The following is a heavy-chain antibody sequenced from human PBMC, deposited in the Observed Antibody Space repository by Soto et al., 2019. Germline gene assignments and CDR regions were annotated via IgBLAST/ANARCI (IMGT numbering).Heavy chain of an antibody. D-gene: IGHD2-15*01. J-gene: IGHJ6*02. CDR1: GGTFSSYA. CDR2: IIPIFGTA. Sequence: SVKVSCKASGGTFSSYAISWVRQAPGQGLEWMGGIIPIFGTANYAQKFQGRVTITADESTSTAYMELSSLRSEDTAVYYCASSGYCSGGSCSYPQYLYYGMDVWGQGTTVTV. CDR3: ASSGYCSGGSCSYPQYLYYGMDV. V-gene: IGHV1-69*13.